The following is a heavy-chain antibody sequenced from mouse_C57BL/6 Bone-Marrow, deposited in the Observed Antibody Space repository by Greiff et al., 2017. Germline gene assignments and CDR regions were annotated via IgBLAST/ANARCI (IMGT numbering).Heavy chain of an antibody. CDR3: ARDDDYWYFDV. CDR1: GYTFTSYW. Sequence: QVQLQQPGAELVKPGASVKLSCKASGYTFTSYWMQWVKQRPGQGLEWIGEIDPSDGYTNYNQKFKGKATLTVDTSSSTAHMQLSSLTSEDSAVYYCARDDDYWYFDVWGTGTTVTVSS. D-gene: IGHD2-4*01. J-gene: IGHJ1*03. CDR2: IDPSDGYT. V-gene: IGHV1-50*01.